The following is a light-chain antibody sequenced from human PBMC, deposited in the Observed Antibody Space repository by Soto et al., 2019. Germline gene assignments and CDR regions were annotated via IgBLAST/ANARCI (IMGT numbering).Light chain of an antibody. CDR2: AAS. J-gene: IGKJ3*01. Sequence: DIQMTQAPSSLSASVGDRVTITCRASQGITNDLGWYQQKPGEAPKRLIYAASTLQSGVPSRFSGSGSGTAFTLTISNLQPEDFATYYCLQYNSFPFTFGPGTKVDIK. CDR3: LQYNSFPFT. CDR1: QGITND. V-gene: IGKV1-17*02.